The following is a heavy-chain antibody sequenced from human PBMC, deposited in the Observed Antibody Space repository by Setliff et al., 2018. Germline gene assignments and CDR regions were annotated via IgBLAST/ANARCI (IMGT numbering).Heavy chain of an antibody. Sequence: SETLSLTCGVFGESFSGFHWSWIRQPPGKGLEWIGEINHSGNTNYNPSLKSRVTISLDTSENEFSLKLSPVTAADTAVYYCAKGGGRYHSDSWGQGILVTVSS. J-gene: IGHJ4*02. V-gene: IGHV4-34*01. CDR2: INHSGNT. CDR1: GESFSGFH. CDR3: AKGGGRYHSDS. D-gene: IGHD1-1*01.